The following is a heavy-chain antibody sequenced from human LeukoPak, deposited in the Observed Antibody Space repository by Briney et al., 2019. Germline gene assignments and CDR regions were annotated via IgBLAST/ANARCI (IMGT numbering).Heavy chain of an antibody. V-gene: IGHV1-2*02. CDR1: GYTFTGYY. J-gene: IGHJ6*03. D-gene: IGHD5-24*01. Sequence: ASVKVSCKASGYTFTGYYMHWVRQAPGQGLEWMGWINPNSGGTNYAQKFQGRVTMTRDTSISTAYMELSRLRSDDTAVYYCARAKSEMATNKKTRLSNYYMDVWGKGTTVTVSS. CDR3: ARAKSEMATNKKTRLSNYYMDV. CDR2: INPNSGGT.